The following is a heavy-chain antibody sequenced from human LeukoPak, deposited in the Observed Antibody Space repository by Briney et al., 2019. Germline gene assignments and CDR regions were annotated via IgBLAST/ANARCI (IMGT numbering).Heavy chain of an antibody. CDR1: GGTFSRYA. CDR2: FIPIFGTA. D-gene: IGHD2-2*02. CDR3: ARDRNQLLYVDVFDI. V-gene: IGHV1-69*06. Sequence: SVKVSCKASGGTFSRYATSWVRQAPGHGLECRGGFIPIFGTADYTQKFQGRATITPDKTTSTAYMELSSLRSEETAVYYCARDRNQLLYVDVFDIWGQGTMVTVSS. J-gene: IGHJ3*02.